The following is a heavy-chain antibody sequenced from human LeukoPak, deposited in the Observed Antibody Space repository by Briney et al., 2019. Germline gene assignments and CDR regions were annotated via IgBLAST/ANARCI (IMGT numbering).Heavy chain of an antibody. Sequence: GASLKISCQGSGSSFTNYWIGWVRQQPGKGLEWMGIIYPGDSDTRYSPSFQGQVTISADKSISTAYLQWSSLKASDTAMYYCARRDYGGNSYFDNWGQGTLVTVSS. CDR1: GSSFTNYW. D-gene: IGHD4-23*01. CDR2: IYPGDSDT. V-gene: IGHV5-51*01. J-gene: IGHJ4*02. CDR3: ARRDYGGNSYFDN.